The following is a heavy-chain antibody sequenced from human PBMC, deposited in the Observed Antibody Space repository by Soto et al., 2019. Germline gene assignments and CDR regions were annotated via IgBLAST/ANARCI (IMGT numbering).Heavy chain of an antibody. D-gene: IGHD3-10*01. V-gene: IGHV3-23*01. J-gene: IGHJ4*02. CDR3: AKPWDHVAWGVFDN. CDR2: ISVRGGDI. CDR1: GFSFRKYP. Sequence: PGGSLRLSCVVSGFSFRKYPMSWVRQAPGKGLEWVASISVRGGDIYYADSVRGRFTVSRDNSRDSPFLQMNSLRAEDTAFYYCAKPWDHVAWGVFDNWGQGTLVTVSS.